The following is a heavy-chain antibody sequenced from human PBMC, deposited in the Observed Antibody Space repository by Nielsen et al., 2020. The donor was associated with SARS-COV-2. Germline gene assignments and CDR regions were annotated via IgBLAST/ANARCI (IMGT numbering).Heavy chain of an antibody. J-gene: IGHJ4*02. V-gene: IGHV3-23*01. Sequence: GESLKISCAVSGLTFGKHAMSWVRQAPGKGLEWVSLIGPSGTSTYYADSVKGRFSISRDNSKNPLYLQMNSLRADDTAVYHCATQAEGYSHPLDYWGQGTLVTVSS. D-gene: IGHD5-18*01. CDR3: ATQAEGYSHPLDY. CDR1: GLTFGKHA. CDR2: IGPSGTST.